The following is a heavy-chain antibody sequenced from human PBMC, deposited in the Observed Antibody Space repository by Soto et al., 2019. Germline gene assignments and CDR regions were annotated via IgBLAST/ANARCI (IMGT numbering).Heavy chain of an antibody. CDR2: IFYSGST. Sequence: SETLSLTCAVSGGSITTYYWSWIRQPPGKGLEWIGYIFYSGSTDYNPSLKSRVTISFDASKNQISLQVRSATAADAAVYYCARDLKEYCSDGKCNWFDPWGQGTLVTVSS. CDR3: ARDLKEYCSDGKCNWFDP. CDR1: GGSITTYY. V-gene: IGHV4-59*01. J-gene: IGHJ5*02. D-gene: IGHD2-15*01.